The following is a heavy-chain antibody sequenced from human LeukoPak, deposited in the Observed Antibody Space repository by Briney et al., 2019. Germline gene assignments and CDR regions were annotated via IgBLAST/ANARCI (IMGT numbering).Heavy chain of an antibody. V-gene: IGHV3-30-3*01. CDR2: ISYDGSNK. CDR1: GFTFSSYA. CDR3: ASTKGVVGGLGAFDI. J-gene: IGHJ3*02. D-gene: IGHD1-26*01. Sequence: GGSLRLSCAASGFTFSSYAMHWVRQAPGKGLEWVAVISYDGSNKYYADSVKGRFTISRDNSKNTLYLQMNSLRAEDTAVYYCASTKGVVGGLGAFDIWGQGTMVTVSS.